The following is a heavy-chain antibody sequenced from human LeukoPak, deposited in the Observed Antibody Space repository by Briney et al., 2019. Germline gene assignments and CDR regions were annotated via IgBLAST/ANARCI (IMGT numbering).Heavy chain of an antibody. Sequence: GGSLLLSSAASGFTFSSYSMNWVRPAPGEGLGWVSSISSSSSYIYYADSVKGRFTISRDNAKNSLYLQMNRLRAEDTAVYYCARDRGYYDSSGPLDYWGQGTLVTVSS. CDR3: ARDRGYYDSSGPLDY. V-gene: IGHV3-21*01. CDR1: GFTFSSYS. CDR2: ISSSSSYI. D-gene: IGHD3-22*01. J-gene: IGHJ4*02.